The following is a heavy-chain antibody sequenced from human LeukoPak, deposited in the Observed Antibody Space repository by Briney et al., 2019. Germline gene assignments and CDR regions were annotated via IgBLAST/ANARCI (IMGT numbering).Heavy chain of an antibody. CDR2: IIPIFGTA. CDR1: GGTFSSYA. Sequence: ASVKVSCKASGGTFSSYAISWVRQAPGQGLEWMGRIIPIFGTANYAQKFQGRVTITTDESTSTAYMELSSPRSEDTAVYYCATRGYYYYMDVWGKGTTVTVSS. CDR3: ATRGYYYYMDV. J-gene: IGHJ6*03. D-gene: IGHD5-12*01. V-gene: IGHV1-69*05.